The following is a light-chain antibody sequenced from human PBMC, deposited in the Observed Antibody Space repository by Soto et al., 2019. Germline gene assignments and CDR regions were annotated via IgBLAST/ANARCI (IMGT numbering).Light chain of an antibody. Sequence: EIVLTQSPATLSLSPGERATLSCRASQSVSSYLAWYQQKPGQAPRLLIYDASNRATGIPARFSGSGSGTDFTLTIISLEPEDFAVYYCQQRSKWPLTFGQGTKVDIK. CDR3: QQRSKWPLT. V-gene: IGKV3-11*01. CDR2: DAS. J-gene: IGKJ2*01. CDR1: QSVSSY.